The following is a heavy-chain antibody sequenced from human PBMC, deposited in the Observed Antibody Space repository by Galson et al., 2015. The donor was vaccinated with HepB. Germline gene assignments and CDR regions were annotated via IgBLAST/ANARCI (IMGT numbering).Heavy chain of an antibody. CDR3: ARAAEPRITIFGAYYYFGMDV. D-gene: IGHD3-3*01. CDR1: GFTFSSYW. Sequence: SLRLSCAASGFTFSSYWMHWVRQAPGKGLVWVARINSDGSSITYADSVKGRFTISRDNAQNTLYLQMNSPRAEDTAVYYCARAAEPRITIFGAYYYFGMDVWGQGTTVTVSS. J-gene: IGHJ6*02. CDR2: INSDGSSI. V-gene: IGHV3-74*03.